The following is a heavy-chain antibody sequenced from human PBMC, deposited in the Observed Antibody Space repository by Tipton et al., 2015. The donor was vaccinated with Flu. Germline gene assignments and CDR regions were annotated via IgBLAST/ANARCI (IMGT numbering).Heavy chain of an antibody. Sequence: TLSLTCIVSGGSVSSGSHCWDWFRQPPGQGLEWIGYIDRGSAKYNPSLKSRVTISVDTSKNQFSLKLTSVTAADTAVYYCARGPPVTTDYWGQGILVTVSS. CDR3: ARGPPVTTDY. CDR1: GGSVSSGSHC. J-gene: IGHJ4*02. V-gene: IGHV4-61*01. CDR2: IDRGSA. D-gene: IGHD4-17*01.